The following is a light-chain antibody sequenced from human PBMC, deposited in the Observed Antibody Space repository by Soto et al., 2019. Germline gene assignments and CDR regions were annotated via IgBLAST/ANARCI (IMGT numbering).Light chain of an antibody. Sequence: QSARTQPASVSGSPGQSITISCTGTSSDVGGYNYVSWYQQHPGKAPKLMIYDVSNRPSGVSNRFAGSKSGNTASLTISGLQAEDEADYYCSSYTSSSNLVFGGGTKLTVL. CDR3: SSYTSSSNLV. V-gene: IGLV2-14*01. J-gene: IGLJ2*01. CDR1: SSDVGGYNY. CDR2: DVS.